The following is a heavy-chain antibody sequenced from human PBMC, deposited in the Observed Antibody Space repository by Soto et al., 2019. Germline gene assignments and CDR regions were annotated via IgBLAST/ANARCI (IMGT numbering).Heavy chain of an antibody. Sequence: EVQLLESGGGLVQPGGSLRLSCAASGFTFSSYAMSWVRQSPGKGLEWVSAISGSGGSTYYADSVKGRFTISRDNSKNTLYLQMNSQRADDTAVYYCAKAFSGWYGHLRFFDYWGQGTLVTVSS. D-gene: IGHD6-19*01. CDR2: ISGSGGST. V-gene: IGHV3-23*01. CDR3: AKAFSGWYGHLRFFDY. J-gene: IGHJ4*02. CDR1: GFTFSSYA.